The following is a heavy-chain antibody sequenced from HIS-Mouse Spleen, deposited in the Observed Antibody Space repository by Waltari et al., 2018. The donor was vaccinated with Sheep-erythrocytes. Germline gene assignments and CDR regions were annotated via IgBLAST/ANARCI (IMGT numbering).Heavy chain of an antibody. V-gene: IGHV5-51*03. D-gene: IGHD3-3*01. CDR1: GYSFTSYW. J-gene: IGHJ3*02. CDR3: ARGPVLRFLEWLPTDAFDI. Sequence: EVQLVQSGAEAKKPGEYLKTSCKGSGYSFTSYWIGWVRPMPGKGLEWMGMIYPGDSDTRYSPSFQGQVTISADKSISTAYLQWSSLKASDTAMYYCARGPVLRFLEWLPTDAFDIWGQGTMVTVSS. CDR2: IYPGDSDT.